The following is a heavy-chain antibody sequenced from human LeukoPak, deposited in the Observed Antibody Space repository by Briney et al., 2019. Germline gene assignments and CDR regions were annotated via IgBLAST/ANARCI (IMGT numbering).Heavy chain of an antibody. CDR2: IYSGGST. D-gene: IGHD6-19*01. CDR3: ASGYSSGWYPFDY. V-gene: IGHV3-53*01. CDR1: GFTVSSNY. J-gene: IGHJ4*02. Sequence: PGGSLRLSXAASGFTVSSNYMSWVRQAPGKGLEWISVIYSGGSTYYADSVKGRFTISRDNSKNTLYLQMNSLRAEDTVVYYCASGYSSGWYPFDYWGQGTLVTVSS.